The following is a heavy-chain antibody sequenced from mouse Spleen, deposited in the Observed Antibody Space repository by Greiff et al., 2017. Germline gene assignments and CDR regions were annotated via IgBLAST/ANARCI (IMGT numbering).Heavy chain of an antibody. V-gene: IGHV1-54*01. CDR1: GYAFTNYL. Sequence: QVQLQQSGAELVRPGTSVKVSCKASGYAFTNYLIEWVKQRPGQGLEWIGVINPGSGGTNYNEKFKGKATLTADKSSSTAYMQLSSLTSEDSAVYFCARRGLYYGSSWGFAYWGQGTLVTVSA. D-gene: IGHD1-1*01. CDR3: ARRGLYYGSSWGFAY. J-gene: IGHJ3*01. CDR2: INPGSGGT.